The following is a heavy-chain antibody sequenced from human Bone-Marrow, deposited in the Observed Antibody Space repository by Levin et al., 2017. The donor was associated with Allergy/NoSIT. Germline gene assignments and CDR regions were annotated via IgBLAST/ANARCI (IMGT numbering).Heavy chain of an antibody. CDR3: ARAASYFDY. J-gene: IGHJ4*02. Sequence: SETLSLTCTVSGGSISSYYWSWIRQPPGKGLEWIGYIYYSGSTNYNPSLKSRVTISVDTSKNQFSLKLSSVTAADTAVYYCARAASYFDYWGQGTLVTVSS. CDR1: GGSISSYY. V-gene: IGHV4-59*01. CDR2: IYYSGST.